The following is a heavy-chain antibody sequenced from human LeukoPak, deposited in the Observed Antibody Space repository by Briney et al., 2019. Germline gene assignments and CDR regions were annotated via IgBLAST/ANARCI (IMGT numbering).Heavy chain of an antibody. J-gene: IGHJ4*02. CDR2: IKSKTDGETK. D-gene: IGHD2-21*02. Sequence: GGSLRLPCAASGFTFTNAWMSWIRQAPGKGPEWVGRIKSKTDGETKDYAAPVKGRFTISRDDSKNTLYMEMNSLKTEDTAVYYCTTRTRYCGGDCYPFDYWGQGTLVTVSS. V-gene: IGHV3-15*01. CDR3: TTRTRYCGGDCYPFDY. CDR1: GFTFTNAW.